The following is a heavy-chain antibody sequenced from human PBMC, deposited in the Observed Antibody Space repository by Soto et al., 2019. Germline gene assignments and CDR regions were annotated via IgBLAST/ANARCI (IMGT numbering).Heavy chain of an antibody. Sequence: QVQLVESGGGVVQPGRSLRLSCAASGFTFSSYAMHWLRQAPGKGLEWVAVISYDGSNADSVKGRFTISRDNSKNTLHLQMNGLIAEKTAVYYCAREYCSDGSCYSIYLDYWGQGTLVTVSS. CDR1: GFTFSSYA. CDR2: ISYDGS. D-gene: IGHD2-15*01. V-gene: IGHV3-30-3*01. CDR3: AREYCSDGSCYSIYLDY. J-gene: IGHJ4*02.